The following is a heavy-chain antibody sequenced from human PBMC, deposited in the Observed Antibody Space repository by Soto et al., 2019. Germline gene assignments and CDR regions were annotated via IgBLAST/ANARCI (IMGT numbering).Heavy chain of an antibody. J-gene: IGHJ3*02. V-gene: IGHV4-39*01. Sequence: QLQLQESGPGLVKLSDTLSRTCTVTGGSISSSSYYWGWIRKPPGKWLEWIGSIYYSGSNYYNPALKSRVTISVDTSKNQFALKLSSVTAADTAVYYCERHGNSGSYVIGAFDIWGQGAMVTVSS. CDR3: ERHGNSGSYVIGAFDI. CDR2: IYYSGSN. D-gene: IGHD1-26*01. CDR1: GGSISSSSYY.